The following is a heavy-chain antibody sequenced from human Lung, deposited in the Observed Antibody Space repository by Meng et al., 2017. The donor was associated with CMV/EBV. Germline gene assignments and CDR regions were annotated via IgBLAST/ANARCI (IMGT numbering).Heavy chain of an antibody. J-gene: IGHJ4*02. D-gene: IGHD2-8*01. CDR1: GFTLSTAW. CDR2: IKSKTDGGTT. CDR3: TTGRRMDF. V-gene: IGHV3-15*01. Sequence: GGSLRLSCAASGFTLSTAWMSWVRQAPGKGLEWVGRIKSKTDGGTTDYAAPVKGRFTMSRDDLRNTLYLQMNSLKTDDTGVYYCTTGRRMDFWGQGTLVTVSS.